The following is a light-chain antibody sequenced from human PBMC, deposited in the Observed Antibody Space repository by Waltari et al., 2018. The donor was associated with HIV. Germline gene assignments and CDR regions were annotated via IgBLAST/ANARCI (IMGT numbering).Light chain of an antibody. CDR3: SSYTRSSTLGV. Sequence: QSALTQPASVSGSPGQSITISCTGTSSDVGGYNHVSWYQQHPGTAPKPMIFGVSNRASGVSSRFSGSKSGNTASLTISGLQAEDEADYYCSSYTRSSTLGVFGTGTKVTVL. CDR1: SSDVGGYNH. CDR2: GVS. J-gene: IGLJ1*01. V-gene: IGLV2-14*03.